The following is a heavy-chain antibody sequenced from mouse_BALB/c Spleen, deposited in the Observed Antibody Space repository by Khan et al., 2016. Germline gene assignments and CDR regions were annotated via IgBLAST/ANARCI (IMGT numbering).Heavy chain of an antibody. CDR3: TTVVDY. J-gene: IGHJ2*01. D-gene: IGHD1-1*01. CDR2: IRLKSNNYAT. V-gene: IGHV6-6*02. Sequence: EVQLEESGGGLVQPGGSMKLSCVASGFTFSNYWMNWVRQSPEKGLEWVAEIRLKSNNYATHFAESVKGRFTISRDDSKSSVYLQMNNLRAEDTGIYYCTTVVDYWGQGTTLTVSS. CDR1: GFTFSNYW.